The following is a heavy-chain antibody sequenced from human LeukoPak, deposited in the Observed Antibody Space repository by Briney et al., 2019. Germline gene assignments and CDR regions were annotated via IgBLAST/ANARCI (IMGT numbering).Heavy chain of an antibody. CDR3: ARGEDITMIVVVTYHDAFDI. Sequence: PSETLSLTCTVSGYSISSGYYWGWIRQPPGKGLEWIGEINHSGSTNYNPSLKSRVTISVDTSKNQFSLKLSSVTAADTAVYYCARGEDITMIVVVTYHDAFDIWGQGTMVTVSS. D-gene: IGHD3-22*01. CDR2: INHSGST. J-gene: IGHJ3*02. CDR1: GYSISSGYY. V-gene: IGHV4-38-2*02.